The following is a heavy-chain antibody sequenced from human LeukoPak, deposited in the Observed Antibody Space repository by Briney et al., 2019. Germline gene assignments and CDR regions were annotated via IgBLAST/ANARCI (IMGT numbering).Heavy chain of an antibody. CDR3: ARGGLDDDGDYPDAFDI. V-gene: IGHV3-48*02. CDR1: GFTFSDHS. J-gene: IGHJ3*02. CDR2: ISSGSSNI. Sequence: GGSLRLSCAASGFTFSDHSMNWVRQAPGKGPEWLSYISSGSSNIEYADSVKGRFTISRDNAKNSLYLQMNSLRDEDTAVYYCARGGLDDDGDYPDAFDIWGQGILVTVSS. D-gene: IGHD4-17*01.